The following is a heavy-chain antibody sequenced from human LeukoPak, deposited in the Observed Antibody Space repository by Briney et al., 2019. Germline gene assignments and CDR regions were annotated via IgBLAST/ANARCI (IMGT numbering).Heavy chain of an antibody. J-gene: IGHJ4*02. CDR2: IWYGGSNK. D-gene: IGHD3-3*01. V-gene: IGHV3-33*08. CDR3: TTDSWHGDFWSGYLYYFDY. CDR1: GFTFSSYG. Sequence: PGGSLRLSCAASGFTFSSYGMHWVRQAPGKGLEWVAVIWYGGSNKYYADSVKGRFTISRDNSKNTLYLQMNSLKTEDTAVYYCTTDSWHGDFWSGYLYYFDYWGQGTLVTVSS.